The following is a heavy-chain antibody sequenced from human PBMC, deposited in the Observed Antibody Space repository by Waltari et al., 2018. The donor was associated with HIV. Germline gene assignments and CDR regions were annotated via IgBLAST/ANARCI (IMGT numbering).Heavy chain of an antibody. D-gene: IGHD1-26*01. Sequence: EVQLVQSGAEGKKPGESLKISCKGSGYSFTSYWIGWVRQMPGKGLEWMGIIYPGDSDTRYSPSFQGQVTISADKSISTAYLQWSSLKASDTAMYYCARWGAVGAELMGHFDYWGQGTLVTVSS. J-gene: IGHJ4*02. CDR3: ARWGAVGAELMGHFDY. V-gene: IGHV5-51*01. CDR1: GYSFTSYW. CDR2: IYPGDSDT.